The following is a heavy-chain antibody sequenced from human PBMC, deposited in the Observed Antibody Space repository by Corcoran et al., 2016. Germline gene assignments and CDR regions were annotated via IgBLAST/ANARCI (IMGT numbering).Heavy chain of an antibody. Sequence: QVQLVQSGAEVKKPGASVKVSCKASGYTFTSYYMPWVRQAPGQGLEWMGIINPSGGSTSYAQKFQGRVTMTRDTSTSPVYMELSSLRSEDKAVYYCARSVHTVTTRGCYYYGMDVWGQGTTVTVSS. CDR2: INPSGGST. D-gene: IGHD4-17*01. CDR1: GYTFTSYY. V-gene: IGHV1-46*01. J-gene: IGHJ6*02. CDR3: ARSVHTVTTRGCYYYGMDV.